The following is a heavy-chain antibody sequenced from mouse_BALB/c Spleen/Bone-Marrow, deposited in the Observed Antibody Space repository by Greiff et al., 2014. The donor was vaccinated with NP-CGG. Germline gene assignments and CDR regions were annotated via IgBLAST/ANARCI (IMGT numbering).Heavy chain of an antibody. V-gene: IGHV7-3*02. CDR3: ARDKNYGRYWYFDV. Sequence: VQLKESGGGLVQPGGSLRLSCATSGFTFTDYYMSWVRQPPGKALEWLGFIRNKANGYTTEYSASVKGRFTISRDNSQSILYLQMNTLRAEDSATYYCARDKNYGRYWYFDVWGAGTTVTVSS. CDR2: IRNKANGYTT. D-gene: IGHD1-1*02. CDR1: GFTFTDYY. J-gene: IGHJ1*01.